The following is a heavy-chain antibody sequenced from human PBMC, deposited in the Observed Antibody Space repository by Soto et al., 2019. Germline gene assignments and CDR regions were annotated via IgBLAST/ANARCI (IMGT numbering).Heavy chain of an antibody. Sequence: QVQLVESGGGVVQPEKSLRVSCAASGFTFSGHAMHWVRQAPGKGLEWVAQIWSNGRNAYYSDSVKGRFTISRDNSKNTVTLQMDSLRAEDTAVYYCARDGQQGTPYGMDVWGQGTTGTGSS. V-gene: IGHV3-33*01. CDR1: GFTFSGHA. CDR3: ARDGQQGTPYGMDV. CDR2: IWSNGRNA. J-gene: IGHJ6*02. D-gene: IGHD6-13*01.